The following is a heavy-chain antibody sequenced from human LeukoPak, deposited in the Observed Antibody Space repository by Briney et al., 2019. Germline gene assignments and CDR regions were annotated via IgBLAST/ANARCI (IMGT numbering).Heavy chain of an antibody. D-gene: IGHD4-17*01. CDR2: IYYSGST. CDR3: ASGGNDYGDSFDY. CDR1: GGSISSYY. V-gene: IGHV4-59*01. J-gene: IGHJ4*02. Sequence: SETLSLTCTVSGGSISSYYWSWIRQPPGKGLEWIGYIYYSGSTNYNPSLKSRVTISVDTSKNQFSLKLSSVTAADTAMYYCASGGNDYGDSFDYWGQGTLVTVSS.